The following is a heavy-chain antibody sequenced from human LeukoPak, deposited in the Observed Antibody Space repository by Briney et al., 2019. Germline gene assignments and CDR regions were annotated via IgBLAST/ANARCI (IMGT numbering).Heavy chain of an antibody. D-gene: IGHD2-2*01. Sequence: GVSLRLSCAVSGFTFSGAAMSWVRQAPGKGLEWVSLISSSGSSTYYADSVKGRFTISRDDSKNTLYLQMNSLRAEDTAVYYCAKDIQLSYWGQGALVTVSS. CDR3: AKDIQLSY. CDR2: ISSSGSST. J-gene: IGHJ4*02. CDR1: GFTFSGAA. V-gene: IGHV3-23*01.